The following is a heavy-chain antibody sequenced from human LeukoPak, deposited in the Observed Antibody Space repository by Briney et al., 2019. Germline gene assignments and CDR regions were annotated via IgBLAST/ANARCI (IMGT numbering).Heavy chain of an antibody. D-gene: IGHD4-11*01. CDR3: ARGRGVQYGYYFDY. CDR1: GGSFSGYY. V-gene: IGHV4-34*01. Sequence: KTSETLSLTCAVYGGSFSGYYWSWIRQPPGKGLEWIGEINHSGSTNYNPSLKSRVTISVDTSKNQFSLKLSSVTATDTAVYYCARGRGVQYGYYFDYWGQGTLVTVSS. J-gene: IGHJ4*02. CDR2: INHSGST.